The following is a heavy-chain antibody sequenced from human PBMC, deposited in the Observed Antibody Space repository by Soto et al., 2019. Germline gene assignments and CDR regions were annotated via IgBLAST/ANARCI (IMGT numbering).Heavy chain of an antibody. D-gene: IGHD2-15*01. CDR1: GGSISSGGYS. V-gene: IGHV4-30-2*01. CDR2: IYHSGST. J-gene: IGHJ3*02. CDR3: ARGSGPNDAFDI. Sequence: SETLSLTCAGSGGSISSGGYSWSWIRQPPGKGLEWIGYIYHSGSTYYNPSLKSRVTISVDRSKNQFSLKLSSVTAADTAVYYCARGSGPNDAFDIWGQGTMVT.